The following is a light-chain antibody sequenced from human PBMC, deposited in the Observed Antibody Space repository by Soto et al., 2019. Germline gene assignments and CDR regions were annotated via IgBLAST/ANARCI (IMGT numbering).Light chain of an antibody. CDR1: QTISSW. V-gene: IGKV1-5*03. Sequence: DIQMTQSPSTLSASVGDTVTITCRASQTISSWLAWYQQKPGKAPKLLIYKASYLQSWVPSTFSGSGSGTEFTLTISSLQPDDFATYYCQQYKSYSSWTFGQGDQGGYQ. J-gene: IGKJ1*01. CDR2: KAS. CDR3: QQYKSYSSWT.